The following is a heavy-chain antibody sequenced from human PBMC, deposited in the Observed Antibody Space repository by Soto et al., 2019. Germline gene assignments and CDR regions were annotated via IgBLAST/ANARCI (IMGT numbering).Heavy chain of an antibody. V-gene: IGHV3-15*07. CDR2: IKSKTDGGTT. Sequence: GGSLRLSCAASGFTFSNAWMNWVRQAPGKGLEWVGRIKSKTDGGTTDNAAPVKGRFTISRDDSKTTLYLQMNSLKTEDTAVYYCTTDRYYYDSSGYYYPRYFQHWGQGTLVTVSS. CDR1: GFTFSNAW. D-gene: IGHD3-22*01. CDR3: TTDRYYYDSSGYYYPRYFQH. J-gene: IGHJ1*01.